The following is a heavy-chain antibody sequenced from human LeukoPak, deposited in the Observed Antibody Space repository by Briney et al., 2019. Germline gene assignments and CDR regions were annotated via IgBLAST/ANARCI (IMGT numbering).Heavy chain of an antibody. D-gene: IGHD3-22*01. CDR3: ARGGLLYDSSGYIDY. CDR1: GGSFSGYY. V-gene: IGHV4-34*01. CDR2: INHSGST. J-gene: IGHJ4*02. Sequence: PPETLSLTCAVYGGSFSGYYWSWIRQPPGKGLEWIGEINHSGSTNYNPSLKSRVTISVDTSKNQFSLKLSSVTAADTAVYYCARGGLLYDSSGYIDYWGQGTLVTVSS.